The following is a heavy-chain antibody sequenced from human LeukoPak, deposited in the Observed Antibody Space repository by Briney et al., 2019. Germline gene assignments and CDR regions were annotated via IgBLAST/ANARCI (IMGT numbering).Heavy chain of an antibody. CDR3: TRTPSPYDYVWGSYHYPFDY. V-gene: IGHV3-49*03. CDR1: GFNFGDYG. Sequence: PGGSLRLSCTTSGFNFGDYGMSWFRQAPGKGLEWVGFIRSKVYGGTTEYAASVKDRFTISRDDSKSIAYLQMNSLKTEDTAVFYCTRTPSPYDYVWGSYHYPFDYWAREPWSPSPQ. CDR2: IRSKVYGGTT. D-gene: IGHD3-16*02. J-gene: IGHJ4*02.